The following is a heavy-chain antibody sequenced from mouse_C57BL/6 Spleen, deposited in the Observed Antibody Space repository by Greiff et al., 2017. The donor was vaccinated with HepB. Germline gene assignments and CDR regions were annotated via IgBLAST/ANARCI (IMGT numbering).Heavy chain of an antibody. CDR3: TRYYEGWFAY. CDR2: IDPETGGT. J-gene: IGHJ3*01. CDR1: GYTFTDYE. Sequence: VKLVESGAELVRPGASVTLSCKASGYTFTDYEMHWVKQTPVHGLEWIGAIDPETGGTAYNQKFKGKAILTADKSSSTAYMELRSLTSEDSAVYYCTRYYEGWFAYWGQGTLVTVSA. V-gene: IGHV1-15*01. D-gene: IGHD1-1*01.